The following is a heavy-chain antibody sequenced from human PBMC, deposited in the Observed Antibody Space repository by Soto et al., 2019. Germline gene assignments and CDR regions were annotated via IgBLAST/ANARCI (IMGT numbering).Heavy chain of an antibody. D-gene: IGHD3-3*01. CDR3: ARVAKPTKLDYDCWSGYYKRWFDP. CDR1: GFTFSNYG. Sequence: GGSLRLSCAASGFTFSNYGLHWVRQAPGKGLEWVAVISYDGSNEYYADSVKGRFTISRDNSRHTLYLQMNSLRAADTAVYYCARVAKPTKLDYDCWSGYYKRWFDPWGQGTLVTVSS. J-gene: IGHJ5*02. V-gene: IGHV3-30*03. CDR2: ISYDGSNE.